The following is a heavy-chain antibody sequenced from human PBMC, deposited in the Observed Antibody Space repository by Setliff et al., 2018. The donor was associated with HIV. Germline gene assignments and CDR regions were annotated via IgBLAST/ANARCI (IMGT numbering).Heavy chain of an antibody. CDR1: GFTFSSYW. CDR3: ARVPAPISPHGGGFLSGYRNYYYYYMDV. J-gene: IGHJ6*03. D-gene: IGHD3-3*01. Sequence: PGGSLRLSCAASGFTFSSYWMSWVRQAPGKGLEWVANIKQDGGERYYVDSVKGRFTISRDNAKNSLYLQMSSLRAEDTAVYYCARVPAPISPHGGGFLSGYRNYYYYYMDVWGKGTTVTVSS. V-gene: IGHV3-7*03. CDR2: IKQDGGER.